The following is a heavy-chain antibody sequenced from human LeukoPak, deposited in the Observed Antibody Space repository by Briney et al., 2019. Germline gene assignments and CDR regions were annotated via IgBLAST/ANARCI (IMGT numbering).Heavy chain of an antibody. CDR1: GVTFRRNY. J-gene: IGHJ3*02. CDR3: ARDRFTTTVNDAFDI. D-gene: IGHD1-14*01. V-gene: IGHV3-66*01. CDR2: IYTNGNT. Sequence: GGSLRLSCAPSGVTFRRNYMIWVRQAPGKGLEWVSVIYTNGNTYYADSVKGRFTISRDNSKNTLYLQMNSLRAEHTAVYYCARDRFTTTVNDAFDIWGQGTMVTVSS.